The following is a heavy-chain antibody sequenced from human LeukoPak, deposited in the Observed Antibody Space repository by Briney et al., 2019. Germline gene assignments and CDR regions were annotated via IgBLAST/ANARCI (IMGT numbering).Heavy chain of an antibody. Sequence: SETLSLTCTVSGDSISSYYWSWLRQPPGKRLEWIGYVSNIETTSYNPSLKSRVTISVDTSKNQFSLRLNSVTAADTAVYYCARPPHYYDTSGYSVWGQGTLVTVSS. V-gene: IGHV4-59*01. CDR3: ARPPHYYDTSGYSV. CDR2: VSNIETT. J-gene: IGHJ4*02. CDR1: GDSISSYY. D-gene: IGHD3-22*01.